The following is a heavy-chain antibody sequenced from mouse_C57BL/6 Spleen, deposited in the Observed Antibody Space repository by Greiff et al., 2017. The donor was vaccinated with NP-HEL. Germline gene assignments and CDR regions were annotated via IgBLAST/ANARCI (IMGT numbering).Heavy chain of an antibody. CDR3: TRSYCGRSLDD. Sequence: QVQLQQSGAELVRPGASVTLSCKASGYTFTDYEMHWVKQTPVHGLEWIGAIDPETGGTAYNQKFKGKAILTADNSSSTAYMELRSLTSEDSAVYDCTRSYCGRSLDDWGQGTTLTVSS. J-gene: IGHJ2*01. CDR1: GYTFTDYE. D-gene: IGHD1-1*01. V-gene: IGHV1-15*01. CDR2: IDPETGGT.